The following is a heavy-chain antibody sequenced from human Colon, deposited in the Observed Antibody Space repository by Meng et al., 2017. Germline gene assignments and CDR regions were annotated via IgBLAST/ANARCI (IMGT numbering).Heavy chain of an antibody. CDR2: ISLDGRNS. D-gene: IGHD6-19*01. CDR1: GFTFSSYV. V-gene: IGHV3-30*01. J-gene: IGHJ4*02. Sequence: GESLKISCAASGFTFSSYVMHWVRPTPDKGLEWLAVISLDGRNSYYADSVKGRFTIVRDTSNNTLYLQMNSLRADDTAVYYCARALDPCGSGWFRAVDYWGQGTLVTVSS. CDR3: ARALDPCGSGWFRAVDY.